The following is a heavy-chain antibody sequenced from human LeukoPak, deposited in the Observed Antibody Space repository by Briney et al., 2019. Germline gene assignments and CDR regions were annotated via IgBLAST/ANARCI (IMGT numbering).Heavy chain of an antibody. CDR3: ARALMGNWPYYYYYYMDV. Sequence: PSETLSLTCTVSGGSISSYYWSWIRQPPGKGLEWIGYIYYSGSTNYNPSLKSRVTMSVDTSKNQFSLKLSSVTAADTAVYYCARALMGNWPYYYYYYMDVWGKGTTVTISS. CDR2: IYYSGST. D-gene: IGHD1-1*01. J-gene: IGHJ6*03. CDR1: GGSISSYY. V-gene: IGHV4-59*01.